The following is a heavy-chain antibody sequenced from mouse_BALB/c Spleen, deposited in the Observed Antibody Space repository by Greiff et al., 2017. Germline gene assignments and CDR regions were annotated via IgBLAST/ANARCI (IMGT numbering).Heavy chain of an antibody. CDR1: GFTFSSYT. J-gene: IGHJ2*01. CDR2: ISNGGGST. CDR3: ARHVDSSGSFDY. Sequence: EGKLVESGGGLVQPGGSLKLSCAASGFTFSSYTMSWVRQTPEKRLEWVAYISNGGGSTYYPDTVKGRFTISRDNAKNTLYLQMSSLKSEDTAMYYCARHVDSSGSFDYWGQGTTLTVSS. D-gene: IGHD3-2*01. V-gene: IGHV5-12-2*01.